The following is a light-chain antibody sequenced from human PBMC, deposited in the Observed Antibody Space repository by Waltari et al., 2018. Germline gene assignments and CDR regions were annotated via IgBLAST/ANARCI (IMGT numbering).Light chain of an antibody. CDR1: SGHSSTI. CDR2: VNSDGSH. CDR3: QTGGHGTWV. J-gene: IGLJ3*02. V-gene: IGLV4-69*01. Sequence: QLVLPQSPSASASLGASVKLTCTLSSGHSSTILPWLQQQPEKGPRYLRKVNSDGSHSKGDEIPDRFSGSSSGAERYLTISSLQSEDEADYYCQTGGHGTWVFGGGTKLTVL.